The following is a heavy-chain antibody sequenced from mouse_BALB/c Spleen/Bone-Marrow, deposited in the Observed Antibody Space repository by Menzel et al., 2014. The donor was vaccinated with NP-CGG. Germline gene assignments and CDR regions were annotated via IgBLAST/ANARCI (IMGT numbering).Heavy chain of an antibody. J-gene: IGHJ1*01. CDR3: ARDENVGIYWYFDV. CDR2: IRNKANGYTT. V-gene: IGHV7-3*02. Sequence: DVQLVESGGGSVQPGGSLRLSCATSGFTFTDYYMSWVRQPPGKALEWLGFIRNKANGYTTEYSASVKGRFTISRDNSQRILYLRMNTLRAEDSATYYCARDENVGIYWYFDVWGAGTTVIVSS. CDR1: GFTFTDYY.